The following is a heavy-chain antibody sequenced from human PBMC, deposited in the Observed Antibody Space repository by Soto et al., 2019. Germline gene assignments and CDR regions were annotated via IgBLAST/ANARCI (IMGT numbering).Heavy chain of an antibody. V-gene: IGHV3-74*03. CDR1: GITFSGSW. CDR3: ANDYYGALNY. J-gene: IGHJ4*02. CDR2: INTYGTDT. D-gene: IGHD3-10*01. Sequence: GGSLRLSCVASGITFSGSWMDWVRQDPRKGLLWVSRINTYGTDTTYADSVKGRFTISRDNARNTLYLQMNSLKPEDTAVYYCANDYYGALNYWGQGTPVTVSS.